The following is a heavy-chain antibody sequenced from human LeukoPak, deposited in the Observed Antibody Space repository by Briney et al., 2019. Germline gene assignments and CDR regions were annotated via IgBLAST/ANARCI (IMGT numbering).Heavy chain of an antibody. Sequence: NPSETLSLTCTVSGGSISTSYWSWIRQPAGKGLEWIGHISPSGSTNNNPSLKSRVTISVDTSKNQFSLKLSSVTAADTAVYYRARVRIVGAMVFDYWGQGILVTVSS. CDR3: ARVRIVGAMVFDY. V-gene: IGHV4-4*07. D-gene: IGHD1-26*01. CDR1: GGSISTSY. J-gene: IGHJ4*02. CDR2: ISPSGST.